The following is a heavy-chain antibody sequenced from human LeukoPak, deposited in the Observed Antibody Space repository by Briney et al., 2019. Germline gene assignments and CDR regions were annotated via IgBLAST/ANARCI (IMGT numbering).Heavy chain of an antibody. CDR2: MYYSGST. Sequence: SEALSLTCTVSGGSISRYYWSWIRQPPGKGLEWIGCMYYSGSTNYNPSLKSRVTISVDTSKNQFSLKVNSVTAADTAVYYCARILTDSGYSENWFDPWGQGILVTVSS. CDR3: ARILTDSGYSENWFDP. V-gene: IGHV4-59*01. D-gene: IGHD3-22*01. CDR1: GGSISRYY. J-gene: IGHJ5*02.